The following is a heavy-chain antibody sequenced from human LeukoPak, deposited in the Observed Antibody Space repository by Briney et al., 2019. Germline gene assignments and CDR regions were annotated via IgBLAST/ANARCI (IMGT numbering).Heavy chain of an antibody. CDR1: GGSISSDYYY. V-gene: IGHV4-30-4*08. J-gene: IGHJ4*02. CDR2: IHHSGNT. CDR3: IYDYIWGSYPTWYFDY. Sequence: SETLSLTCAVSGGSISSDYYYWSWIRQPPGKGLEWIGYIHHSGNTYYNPSLKSRLIISVDTSKNQFSLKLSSVTAADTAVYYCIYDYIWGSYPTWYFDYWGQGTLVIVSS. D-gene: IGHD3-16*02.